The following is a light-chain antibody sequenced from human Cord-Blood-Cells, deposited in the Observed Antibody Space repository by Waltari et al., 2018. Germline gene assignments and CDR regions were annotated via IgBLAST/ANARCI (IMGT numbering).Light chain of an antibody. CDR1: SSNIGAGYD. Sequence: QSVLTQPPSVSGAPGQRVTISCTGSSSNIGAGYDVHWYQQLPGTAPKLLIYGNSNRPSWVPDLFSGSKSGTSASLAITGLQAEYEADYYCQSYDSSLSGSVFGGGTKLTVL. J-gene: IGLJ3*02. CDR2: GNS. V-gene: IGLV1-40*01. CDR3: QSYDSSLSGSV.